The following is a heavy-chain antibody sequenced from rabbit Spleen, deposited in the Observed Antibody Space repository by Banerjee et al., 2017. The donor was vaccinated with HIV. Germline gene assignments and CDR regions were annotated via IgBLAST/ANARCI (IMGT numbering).Heavy chain of an antibody. D-gene: IGHD6-1*01. J-gene: IGHJ4*01. CDR3: ARVDAAYDYAPNL. CDR2: IYAGSSSSS. CDR1: RFSFSSRCW. Sequence: QSLGESGGHQAKPGASLTLTCTASRFSFSSRCWLCWVRQAPGKGLEWIACIYAGSSSSSDYASWAKGRFTISKTSSTTVTLQMTSLTAADTATYFCARVDAAYDYAPNLWGPGSLVTVS. V-gene: IGHV1S40*01.